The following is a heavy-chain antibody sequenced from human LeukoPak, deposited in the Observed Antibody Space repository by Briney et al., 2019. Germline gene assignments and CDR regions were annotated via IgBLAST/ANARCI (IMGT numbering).Heavy chain of an antibody. CDR2: ISSDSSSI. CDR3: ARSGRWSGYSVGYYYYTDV. D-gene: IGHD3-3*01. Sequence: PGGSLRLSCAASGFTFSTYSMNWVRQAPGKGLEWISYISSDSSSIYYADSVKGRFTISRDNARNSLYLQMNSLRAEDTAVFYCARSGRWSGYSVGYYYYTDVWGKGTTVTVSS. V-gene: IGHV3-48*01. CDR1: GFTFSTYS. J-gene: IGHJ6*03.